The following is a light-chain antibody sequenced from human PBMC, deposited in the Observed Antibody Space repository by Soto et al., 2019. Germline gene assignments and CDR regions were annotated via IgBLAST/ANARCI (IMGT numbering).Light chain of an antibody. Sequence: QSVLTQPASVSGSPGQSITISCTGTSSDVGSYNLVSWYQQHPGKAPKLMIYEGSKRPSGVSNRFSGSKSGNTASLTISGLQAEDEADYYCCSYAGRSTFHVVFGGGTKLTVL. CDR1: SSDVGSYNL. CDR3: CSYAGRSTFHVV. CDR2: EGS. J-gene: IGLJ2*01. V-gene: IGLV2-23*03.